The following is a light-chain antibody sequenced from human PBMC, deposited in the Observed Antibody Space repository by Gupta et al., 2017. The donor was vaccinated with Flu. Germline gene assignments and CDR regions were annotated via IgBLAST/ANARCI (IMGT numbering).Light chain of an antibody. V-gene: IGKV3-15*01. CDR3: QQYNDWPPWT. J-gene: IGKJ1*01. CDR2: GAS. CDR1: QSIRSN. Sequence: ERATLSCWASQSIRSNLAWVQQKPGQAPRLLMYGASTRAAGIPARFSGSGSGTEFTLTISSLQSEDFAVYYCQQYNDWPPWTFGQGTKVEVK.